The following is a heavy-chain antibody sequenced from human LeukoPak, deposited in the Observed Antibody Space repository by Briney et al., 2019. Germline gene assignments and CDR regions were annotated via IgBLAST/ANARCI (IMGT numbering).Heavy chain of an antibody. Sequence: GGSLRLSCAASGFTFSSYAMSWVRQAPGRGLEWVSAISGSGGSTYYADSVKGRFTISRDNSKNTLYLQMNSLRAEDTAVYYCAIVIGSGWSHDYWGQGTLVTVSS. V-gene: IGHV3-23*01. J-gene: IGHJ4*02. CDR1: GFTFSSYA. CDR2: ISGSGGST. CDR3: AIVIGSGWSHDY. D-gene: IGHD6-19*01.